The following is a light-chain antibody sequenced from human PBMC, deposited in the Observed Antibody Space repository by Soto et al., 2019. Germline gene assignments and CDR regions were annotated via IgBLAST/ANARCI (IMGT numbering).Light chain of an antibody. CDR2: GAS. CDR1: RSITSN. CDR3: QQYGSSGT. J-gene: IGKJ1*01. V-gene: IGKV3-20*01. Sequence: ETVLTQSTAAVSLTPGDRATLPCRASRSITSNLAWYQQKPGQAPRLVIYGASTKATGIPVRFSGSGSGTDFTLTISRLEPEDFAVYYCQQYGSSGTFGQGTKVDI.